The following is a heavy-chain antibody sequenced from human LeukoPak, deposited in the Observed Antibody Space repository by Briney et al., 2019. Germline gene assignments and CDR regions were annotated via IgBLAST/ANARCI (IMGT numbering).Heavy chain of an antibody. CDR3: GSFDGILYYFDN. V-gene: IGHV3-7*01. J-gene: IGHJ4*02. D-gene: IGHD3-10*01. CDR1: GFTFSSYA. Sequence: GGSLRLSCAASGFTFSSYAMSWVRQAPGKGLEWVANIKQDGSEKYYVDSVKGRFTISRDNAKNSLYLQMNSLRAEDTAVYYCGSFDGILYYFDNWGQGTLVTVSS. CDR2: IKQDGSEK.